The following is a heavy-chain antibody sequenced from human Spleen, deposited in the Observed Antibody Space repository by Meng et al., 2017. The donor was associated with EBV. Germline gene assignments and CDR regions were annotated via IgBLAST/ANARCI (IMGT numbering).Heavy chain of an antibody. D-gene: IGHD2-21*01. J-gene: IGHJ4*02. CDR2: LSPAGRNE. V-gene: IGHV3-30*04. Sequence: LESVGGAVQAGSALRLSCAAAGFTSSSFPMNWVRQVPRNGLEWVATLSPAGRNESYAESVRERFTVSRDRSNNTFYLEMSFLRLEDTATYYCARTLCVVIYGPFDYWGQGALVTVSS. CDR1: GFTSSSFP. CDR3: ARTLCVVIYGPFDY.